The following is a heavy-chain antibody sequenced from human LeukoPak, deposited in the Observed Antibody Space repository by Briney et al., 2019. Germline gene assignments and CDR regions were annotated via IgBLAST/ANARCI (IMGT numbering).Heavy chain of an antibody. V-gene: IGHV4-39*01. J-gene: IGHJ5*02. Sequence: SETLSLTCTVSGGSISSGTYYWGWIRQPPGKGLECIGTIYYSGSTSYNPSLKSRVTISVDTSKNQFSLTLTSVTAADTAVYYCAGTYRLRRFDPWGQGTPVTVSS. D-gene: IGHD2-2*02. CDR1: GGSISSGTYY. CDR2: IYYSGST. CDR3: AGTYRLRRFDP.